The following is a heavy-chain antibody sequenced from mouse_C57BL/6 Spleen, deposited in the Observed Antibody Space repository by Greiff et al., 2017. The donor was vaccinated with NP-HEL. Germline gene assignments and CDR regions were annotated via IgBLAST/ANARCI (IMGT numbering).Heavy chain of an antibody. V-gene: IGHV2-6-1*01. CDR3: ARHLDVRRDYYAMDY. Sequence: VQGVESGPGLVAPSQSLSITCTVSGFSLTSYGVHWVRQPPGKGLEWLVVIWSDGCTTYNSALKSRLSISKDNSKSQVFLKMNSLQTDDTAMYYCARHLDVRRDYYAMDYWGQGTSVTVSS. CDR2: IWSDGCT. D-gene: IGHD2-14*01. J-gene: IGHJ4*01. CDR1: GFSLTSYG.